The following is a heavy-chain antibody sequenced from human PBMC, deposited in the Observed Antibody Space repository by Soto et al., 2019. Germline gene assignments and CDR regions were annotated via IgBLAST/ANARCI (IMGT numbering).Heavy chain of an antibody. V-gene: IGHV1-8*01. D-gene: IGHD3-3*01. CDR1: GYTFTNND. CDR2: MNPGSGDT. CDR3: ARGHRPYDFWSGLPRGFDY. J-gene: IGHJ4*02. Sequence: GASLKLSCKASGYTFTNNDVSRGRKATGQGLEWMGWMNPGSGDTGYAQKFQGRVTMTRDISIATAYMELSSLRSDDTAVYYCARGHRPYDFWSGLPRGFDYWGQGTLVTVSS.